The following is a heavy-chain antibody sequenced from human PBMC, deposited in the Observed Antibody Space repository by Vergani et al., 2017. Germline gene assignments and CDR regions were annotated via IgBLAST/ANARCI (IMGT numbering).Heavy chain of an antibody. Sequence: QLQLQESGPGLVKPSETLSLTCTVSGGSISSSSYYWGWIHQPPGKGLEWIGSIYYSGSTYYNPSLKSRVTISVDTSKNQFSLKLSSVTAADTAVYYCASISSGWDYYYYYMDVWGKGP. D-gene: IGHD6-19*01. J-gene: IGHJ6*03. V-gene: IGHV4-39*07. CDR3: ASISSGWDYYYYYMDV. CDR2: IYYSGST. CDR1: GGSISSSSYY.